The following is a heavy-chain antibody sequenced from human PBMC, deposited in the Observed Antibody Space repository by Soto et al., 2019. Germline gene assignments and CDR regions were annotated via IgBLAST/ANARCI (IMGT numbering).Heavy chain of an antibody. CDR2: INPNNGGT. Sequence: ASVKVSCKASGYTLTGYHIQWMRQAPGQGLEWMGWINPNNGGTKYAQKFQGRVTMTRDTSISTAYMELSRLRHDDTAVYYCARDYSGYGYIDYWGQGTLVTVSS. V-gene: IGHV1-2*02. J-gene: IGHJ4*02. CDR3: ARDYSGYGYIDY. D-gene: IGHD5-12*01. CDR1: GYTLTGYH.